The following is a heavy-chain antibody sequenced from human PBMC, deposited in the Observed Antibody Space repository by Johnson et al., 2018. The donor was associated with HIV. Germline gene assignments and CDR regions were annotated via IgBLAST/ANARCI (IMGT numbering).Heavy chain of an antibody. CDR2: IWYNGSNK. CDR3: ARARVGYSFAGWGTDAFDI. Sequence: QVQLVESGGGVVQPGRSLRLSCAASGFTFSNYAMHWVRQAPGKGLEWVAVIWYNGSNKHYADSMEGRFTISRDNSKSTLYLQMNSLRVEDTAVYYCARARVGYSFAGWGTDAFDIWGQGTMVTVSS. J-gene: IGHJ3*02. D-gene: IGHD5-18*01. V-gene: IGHV3-33*01. CDR1: GFTFSNYA.